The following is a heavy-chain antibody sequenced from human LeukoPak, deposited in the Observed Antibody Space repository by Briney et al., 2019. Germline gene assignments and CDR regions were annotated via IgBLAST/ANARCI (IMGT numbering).Heavy chain of an antibody. CDR3: ARDLQHYDFWSGYESYFDL. D-gene: IGHD3-3*01. J-gene: IGHJ2*01. V-gene: IGHV4-31*03. Sequence: PSETLSLTCTVSGGSFSSGGYYWSWIRQHPGKGLEWIGYIYYSGSTYYNPSLKSRVTISVDTSKNQFSLKLSSVTAADTAVYYCARDLQHYDFWSGYESYFDLWGRGTLVTVSS. CDR2: IYYSGST. CDR1: GGSFSSGGYY.